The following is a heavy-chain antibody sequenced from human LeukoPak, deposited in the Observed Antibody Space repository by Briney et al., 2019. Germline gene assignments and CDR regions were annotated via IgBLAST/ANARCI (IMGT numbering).Heavy chain of an antibody. J-gene: IGHJ4*02. V-gene: IGHV4-38-2*01. CDR1: GYSISSGHY. D-gene: IGHD5-24*01. CDR2: IYHSGST. Sequence: SETLSLTCAVSGYSISSGHYWGWIRQPPGKGLEWIGSIYHSGSTYYNPSLKSRVTISVDTSKNQFSLKLSSVTAADTAVDYCARLRWLHSIDFWGQGTLVTVSS. CDR3: ARLRWLHSIDF.